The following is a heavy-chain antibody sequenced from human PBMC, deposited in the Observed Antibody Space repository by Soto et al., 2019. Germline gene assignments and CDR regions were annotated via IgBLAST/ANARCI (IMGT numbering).Heavy chain of an antibody. CDR2: ISYDGSNK. Sequence: GGSLRLSCAASGFTFSSYAMHWVRQAPGKGLEWVAVISYDGSNKYYADSVKGRFTISRDNSKNTLYLQMNSLRAEDTAVYYCARDRGGNSGSYYVAYYYYGMDVWGQGTTVTVSS. CDR3: ARDRGGNSGSYYVAYYYYGMDV. CDR1: GFTFSSYA. D-gene: IGHD1-26*01. J-gene: IGHJ6*02. V-gene: IGHV3-30-3*01.